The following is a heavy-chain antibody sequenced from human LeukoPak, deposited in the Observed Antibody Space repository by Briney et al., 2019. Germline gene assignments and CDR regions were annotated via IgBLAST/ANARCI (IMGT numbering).Heavy chain of an antibody. CDR1: GYTFTSYY. D-gene: IGHD3-22*01. Sequence: ASVKVSCKASGYTFTSYYMHWVRQAPGQGLEWMGIINPSGGSTSYAQKFQGRVTMTRDTSTSTVYMELSSLRSENTAVYYCARDTDVYYDSSGYQYWGQGTLVTVSS. CDR3: ARDTDVYYDSSGYQY. V-gene: IGHV1-46*01. J-gene: IGHJ4*02. CDR2: INPSGGST.